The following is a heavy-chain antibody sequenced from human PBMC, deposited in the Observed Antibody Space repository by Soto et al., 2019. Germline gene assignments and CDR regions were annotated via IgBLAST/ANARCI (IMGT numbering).Heavy chain of an antibody. Sequence: SETLSLTCTVSGGSISSGGYYWSWIRQHPGKGLEWIGYIYYSGSTYYNPSLKSRVTISLDTSKNQFSLKLSSVTAADTAVYYCARENRAYCGGDCYSYFFDYWGPGTLVTVS. V-gene: IGHV4-31*03. CDR2: IYYSGST. J-gene: IGHJ4*02. D-gene: IGHD2-21*02. CDR1: GGSISSGGYY. CDR3: ARENRAYCGGDCYSYFFDY.